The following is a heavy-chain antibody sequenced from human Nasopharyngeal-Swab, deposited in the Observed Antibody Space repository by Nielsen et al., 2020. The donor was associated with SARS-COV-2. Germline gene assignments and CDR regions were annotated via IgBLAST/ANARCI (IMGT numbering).Heavy chain of an antibody. CDR1: GYSFTSYW. CDR2: IDPSDSYT. D-gene: IGHD5-18*01. Sequence: GGSLRLSCKGSGYSFTSYWISWVRQMPGKGLEWMGRIDPSDSYTNYSPSFQGHVTISADKSISTAYLQWSSLKASDTAMYYCARVKDTAMVKFLDYWGQGTLVPFSS. V-gene: IGHV5-10-1*01. CDR3: ARVKDTAMVKFLDY. J-gene: IGHJ4*02.